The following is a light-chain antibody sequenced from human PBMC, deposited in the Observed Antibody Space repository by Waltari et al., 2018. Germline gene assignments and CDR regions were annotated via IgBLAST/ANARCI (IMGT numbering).Light chain of an antibody. Sequence: QLVLTQSPSASASLGASVKLTCTLSSGHSSNIIAWLQQQPEKGPRYLMKVNSDGSHSKGDEIPDRFSGSSSGAERYLTISSVQSEDEADYYCQTGGHGTGVFGGGTTLTVL. CDR1: SGHSSNI. CDR3: QTGGHGTGV. V-gene: IGLV4-69*01. J-gene: IGLJ3*02. CDR2: VNSDGSH.